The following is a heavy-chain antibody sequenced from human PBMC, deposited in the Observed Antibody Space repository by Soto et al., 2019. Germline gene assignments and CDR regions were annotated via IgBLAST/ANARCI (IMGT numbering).Heavy chain of an antibody. CDR2: IYWDDDK. D-gene: IGHD6-19*01. CDR3: AHRGGGGWYPFPYFDY. CDR1: GFSLSTSGVG. V-gene: IGHV2-5*02. J-gene: IGHJ4*02. Sequence: QITLKESGPTLVKPTQTLTLTCTFSGFSLSTSGVGVGWIRQPPGKALEWLALIYWDDDKRYSPSLKSRLTITKDTSKNQVVLTMTNMDPVDTATYHCAHRGGGGWYPFPYFDYWGQGTLVTVSS.